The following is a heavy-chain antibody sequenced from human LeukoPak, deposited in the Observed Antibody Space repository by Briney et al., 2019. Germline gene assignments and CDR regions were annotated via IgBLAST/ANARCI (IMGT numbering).Heavy chain of an antibody. CDR3: ARVDPYYDFWRGGPYGMDV. D-gene: IGHD3-3*01. J-gene: IGHJ6*02. CDR2: ISSNGGST. CDR1: GFTFSSYA. V-gene: IGHV3-64*01. Sequence: PGGSLRLSCAASGFTFSSYAMHRVRQAPGKGLEYVSAISSNGGSTYYANSVKGRFTISRDNSKNTLYLQMGSLRAEDMAVYYCARVDPYYDFWRGGPYGMDVWGQGTTVTVSS.